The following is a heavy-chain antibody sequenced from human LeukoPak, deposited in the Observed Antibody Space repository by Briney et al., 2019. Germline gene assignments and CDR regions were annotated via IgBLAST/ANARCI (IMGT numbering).Heavy chain of an antibody. J-gene: IGHJ4*02. CDR3: ARGPRGYSGYGLLRFDY. D-gene: IGHD5-12*01. V-gene: IGHV4-38-2*02. CDR1: GYSISSGYY. CDR2: IYHSGST. Sequence: PSETLSLTCTVSGYSISSGYYWGWIRQPPGKGLEWIGSIYHSGSTYYNPSLRSRVTISVDTSKNQFSLKLSSVTAADTAVYYCARGPRGYSGYGLLRFDYWGQGTLVSVSS.